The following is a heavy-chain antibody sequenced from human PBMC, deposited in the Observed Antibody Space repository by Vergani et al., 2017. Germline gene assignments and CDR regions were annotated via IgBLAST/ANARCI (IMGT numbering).Heavy chain of an antibody. Sequence: QVQLQESGPGLVKPSETLSLTCTVSGGSISSYYWSWIRQPPGKGLEWIGYIYTSGSTNYNPSLKSRVTISVDTSKNQFSLKLSSVTAADTAVYYCARSPGYSYGYYYYGMDVWGQGTTVTVSS. V-gene: IGHV4-4*09. CDR1: GGSISSYY. CDR3: ARSPGYSYGYYYYGMDV. D-gene: IGHD5-18*01. J-gene: IGHJ6*02. CDR2: IYTSGST.